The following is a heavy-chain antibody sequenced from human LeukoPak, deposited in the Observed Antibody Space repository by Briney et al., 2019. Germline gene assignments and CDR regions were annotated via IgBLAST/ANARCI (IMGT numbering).Heavy chain of an antibody. CDR2: MNPNSGNT. CDR3: AKVDTAMVLYYFDY. J-gene: IGHJ4*02. V-gene: IGHV1-8*01. Sequence: ASVKVSCKASGYTFTSYDINWVRQATGQGLEWMGWMNPNSGNTGYAQKFQGRVTMTRNTSISTAYMELSSLRSEDTAVYYCAKVDTAMVLYYFDYWGQGTLVTVSS. D-gene: IGHD5-18*01. CDR1: GYTFTSYD.